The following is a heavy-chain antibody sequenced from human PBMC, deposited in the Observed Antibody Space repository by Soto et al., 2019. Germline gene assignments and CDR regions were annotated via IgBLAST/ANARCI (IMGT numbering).Heavy chain of an antibody. V-gene: IGHV4-34*01. J-gene: IGHJ5*02. Sequence: SETLSLTCAVYGGSFSGYYWSWIRQPPGKGLEWIGEINHSGSTNYNPSLKSRVTISVDTSKNQFSLKLSSVTAADTAVYYCARYNWNYWFDPWGQGTLVTVFS. CDR1: GGSFSGYY. CDR3: ARYNWNYWFDP. D-gene: IGHD1-7*01. CDR2: INHSGST.